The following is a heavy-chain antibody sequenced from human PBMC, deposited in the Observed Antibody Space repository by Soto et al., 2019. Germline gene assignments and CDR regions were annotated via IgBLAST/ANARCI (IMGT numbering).Heavy chain of an antibody. V-gene: IGHV3-33*01. D-gene: IGHD2-8*01. J-gene: IGHJ6*02. Sequence: PGGSLRLSCAASGFTFSSYGMHWVRQAPGKGLEWVAVIWYDGSNKYYADSVKGRFTISRDNSKNTLYLQMNSLRAEGTAVYYCARDAATRLGLKFGMDVWGQGTTVTVSS. CDR3: ARDAATRLGLKFGMDV. CDR2: IWYDGSNK. CDR1: GFTFSSYG.